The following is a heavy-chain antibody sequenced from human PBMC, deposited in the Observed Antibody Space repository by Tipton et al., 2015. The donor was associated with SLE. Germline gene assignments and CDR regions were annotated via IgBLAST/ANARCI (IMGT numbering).Heavy chain of an antibody. CDR1: GYSISSGYY. V-gene: IGHV4-38-2*02. J-gene: IGHJ4*02. D-gene: IGHD3-3*01. CDR2: IYHSGST. CDR3: ARTQYDFWSGYYGD. Sequence: TLSLTCTVSGYSISSGYYWGWIRQPPGKGLEWIGSIYHSGSTYYNPSLKSRVTISVDTSKNQFSLKLSSVTAADTAVYYCARTQYDFWSGYYGDWGQGTLVTVSS.